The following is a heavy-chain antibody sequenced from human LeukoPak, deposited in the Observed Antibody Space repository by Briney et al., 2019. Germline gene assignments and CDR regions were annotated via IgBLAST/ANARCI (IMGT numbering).Heavy chain of an antibody. CDR2: ISWNSGSI. D-gene: IGHD3-9*01. CDR1: GFTFDDFA. CDR3: AKDNRLAPYYFDY. J-gene: IGHJ4*02. V-gene: IGHV3-9*01. Sequence: GVSLTRSGAATGFTFDDFALHWGRHVPGKSLEWVSGISWNSGSIGYADSVKGRFTISGDNAKNSLYLQMNSLRAEDTALYYCAKDNRLAPYYFDYWGQGTLVTVSS.